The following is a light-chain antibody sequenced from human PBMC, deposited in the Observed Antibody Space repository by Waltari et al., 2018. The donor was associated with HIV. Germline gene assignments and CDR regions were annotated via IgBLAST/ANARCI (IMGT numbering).Light chain of an antibody. CDR2: KDS. J-gene: IGLJ3*02. Sequence: SYELTQPPSVSVSPGQTARITSSGDALPTKYAYWYQQKPGQAPVLVIYKDSERPSGIPERFSGSSSGTTVTLTISGVQAEDEADYYCQSADSSGTWVFGGGTKLTVL. V-gene: IGLV3-25*03. CDR1: ALPTKY. CDR3: QSADSSGTWV.